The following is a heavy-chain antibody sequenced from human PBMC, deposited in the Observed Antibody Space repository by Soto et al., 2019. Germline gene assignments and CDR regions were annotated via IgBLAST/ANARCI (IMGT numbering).Heavy chain of an antibody. CDR2: LTGSSSNT. V-gene: IGHV3-23*01. J-gene: IGHJ4*02. Sequence: GGSLRLSCAASGFSFRNYAMSWVRQAPGKGLEWISTLTGSSSNTYYADSVKGRYAISRDNSRNTLYLQMHSLTAEDTAVYYCANGRATYGLLTHDYWGQGTLVTVSS. CDR3: ANGRATYGLLTHDY. D-gene: IGHD3-9*01. CDR1: GFSFRNYA.